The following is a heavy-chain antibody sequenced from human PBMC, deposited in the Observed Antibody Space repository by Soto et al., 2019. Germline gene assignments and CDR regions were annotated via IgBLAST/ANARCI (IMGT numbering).Heavy chain of an antibody. D-gene: IGHD6-6*01. J-gene: IGHJ4*02. V-gene: IGHV4-30-4*01. CDR3: AREATIAARLDS. CDR1: GGSISSGDYY. CDR2: IFYSGIT. Sequence: QVQLQESGPGLVKPSQTLSLTCTVSGGSISSGDYYWSWLRQPPGKGLEWIGYIFYSGITYYNPSLNSRVTISVDTSKNQFSLKLSSVTAADTAVYYCAREATIAARLDSWGQGTLVTVSS.